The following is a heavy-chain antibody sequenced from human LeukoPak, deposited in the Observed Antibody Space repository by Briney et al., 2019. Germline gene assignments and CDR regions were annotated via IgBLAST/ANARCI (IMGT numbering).Heavy chain of an antibody. D-gene: IGHD4-23*01. CDR3: ARDNSMHERGWWFDP. Sequence: ASVKVPCKASGYTFTGYYMHWVRQAPGQGLEWMGWINPNSGGTNYAQKFQGRVTMTRDTSISTAYMELSRLRSDDTAVYYCARDNSMHERGWWFDPWGQGTPGHRLL. J-gene: IGHJ5*02. CDR1: GYTFTGYY. V-gene: IGHV1-2*02. CDR2: INPNSGGT.